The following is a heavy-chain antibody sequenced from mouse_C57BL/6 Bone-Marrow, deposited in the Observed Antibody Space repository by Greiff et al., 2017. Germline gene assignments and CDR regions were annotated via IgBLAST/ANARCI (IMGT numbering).Heavy chain of an antibody. V-gene: IGHV1-81*01. J-gene: IGHJ4*01. D-gene: IGHD1-1*01. CDR1: GYTFTSYG. CDR3: AYYRGYYAMDY. CDR2: IYPRSGNT. Sequence: QVQLQQSGAELARPGASVKLSCKASGYTFTSYGISWVKQRTGQGLEWIGEIYPRSGNTYYNEKFKGKATLTADKSSSTAYMELRSLTSGDSAVYFCAYYRGYYAMDYWGQGTSVTVSS.